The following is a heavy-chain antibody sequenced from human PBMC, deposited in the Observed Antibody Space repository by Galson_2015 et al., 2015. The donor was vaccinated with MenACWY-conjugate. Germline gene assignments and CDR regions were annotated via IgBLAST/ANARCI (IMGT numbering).Heavy chain of an antibody. CDR2: ISYSGNP. CDR3: ARQGDYRIDY. CDR1: GRSISSDNNY. V-gene: IGHV4-30-4*01. Sequence: TLSLTCTVSGRSISSDNNYWSWIRQPPGKGLEWFGYISYSGNPHYNPPLRGRVSISMDTSKNQFSLKLSSVTAADTGVYYCARQGDYRIDYWGQGTPVTASS. D-gene: IGHD4-17*01. J-gene: IGHJ4*02.